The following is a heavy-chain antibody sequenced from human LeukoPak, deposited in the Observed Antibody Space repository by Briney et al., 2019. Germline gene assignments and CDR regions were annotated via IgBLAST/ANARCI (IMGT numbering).Heavy chain of an antibody. CDR1: GGSISSYY. Sequence: SETLSLTCTVSGGSISSYYWSWIRQPPGKGLEWIGYIYYSGSTNYNPSLKSRVTISVDTSKNQFSLKLSSVTAADTAVYYRARVVCSSTSCFMGGDAFDIWGQGTMVTVSS. CDR2: IYYSGST. D-gene: IGHD2-2*01. J-gene: IGHJ3*02. CDR3: ARVVCSSTSCFMGGDAFDI. V-gene: IGHV4-59*08.